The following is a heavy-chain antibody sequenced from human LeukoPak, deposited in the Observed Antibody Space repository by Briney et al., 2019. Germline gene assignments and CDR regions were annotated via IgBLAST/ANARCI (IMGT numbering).Heavy chain of an antibody. CDR2: VFTSGTT. J-gene: IGHJ4*02. V-gene: IGHV4-4*07. CDR3: ARHSPSGWYYFDS. Sequence: SQTLSLTCSPSGDSMTTFDWSWSRQAAGKGREWVGQVFTSGTTAYSSSLKSRLTISLDKSNNQVSLKLISMTAADTAVYYCARHSPSGWYYFDSWGQGALVIVSS. D-gene: IGHD6-19*01. CDR1: GDSMTTFD.